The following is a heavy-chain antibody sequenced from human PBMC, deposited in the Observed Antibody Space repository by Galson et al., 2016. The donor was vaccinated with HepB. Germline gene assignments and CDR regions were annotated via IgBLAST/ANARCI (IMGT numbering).Heavy chain of an antibody. V-gene: IGHV1-18*01. CDR3: VRGSSHVRSDL. D-gene: IGHD3-10*01. J-gene: IGHJ5*02. CDR1: GYTFSNYG. Sequence: SVKVSCKGSGYTFSNYGITWVRQAPGQGLEWMGWISAYNGDINYAQRLQGRFTMTTDTSTSTAYMEMRSLTSDDTAVYYCVRGSSHVRSDLWGQGTLVTVSS. CDR2: ISAYNGDI.